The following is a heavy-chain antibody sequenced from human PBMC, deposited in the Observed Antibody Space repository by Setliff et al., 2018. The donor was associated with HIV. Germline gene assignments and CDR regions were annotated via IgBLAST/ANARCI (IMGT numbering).Heavy chain of an antibody. J-gene: IGHJ3*02. D-gene: IGHD3-10*01. CDR3: ARAPSLVHDAFDI. Sequence: ASVKVSCKTFGYHFNIDYMHWVRQAPGQGLEWMAMVSPFDDGTNYAQKFQGRVTMTRDTSTSTVYMELRSLRSEDTAVFYCARAPSLVHDAFDIWGQGTMVTVSS. CDR2: VSPFDDGT. V-gene: IGHV1-46*02. CDR1: GYHFNIDY.